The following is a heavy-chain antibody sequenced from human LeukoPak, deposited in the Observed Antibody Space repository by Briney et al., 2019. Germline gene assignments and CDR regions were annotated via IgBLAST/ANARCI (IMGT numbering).Heavy chain of an antibody. CDR3: ARDLGYDYGDD. Sequence: SVKVSCKASGGTFSSYAISWVRQAPGQGLEWVGRIIPIFGTANYAQKFQGRVTITTDESTSTAYMELSSLRSEDTAVYYCARDLGYDYGDDWGQGTLVTVSS. J-gene: IGHJ4*02. CDR2: IIPIFGTA. D-gene: IGHD3-22*01. V-gene: IGHV1-69*05. CDR1: GGTFSSYA.